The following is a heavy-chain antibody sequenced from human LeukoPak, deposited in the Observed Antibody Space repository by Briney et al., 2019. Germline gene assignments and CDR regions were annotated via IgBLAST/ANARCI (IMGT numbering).Heavy chain of an antibody. CDR2: INSDGSST. Sequence: GGSLRLSCAASGFTFSSYWMHWVRQAPGKGLVWVSRINSDGSSTSYADSVKGRFTISRDNAKNTLYLQMNSLRADDTAVYYCARGAPRIAARHWFDPWGQGTLVTVSS. CDR3: ARGAPRIAARHWFDP. J-gene: IGHJ5*02. D-gene: IGHD6-6*01. V-gene: IGHV3-74*01. CDR1: GFTFSSYW.